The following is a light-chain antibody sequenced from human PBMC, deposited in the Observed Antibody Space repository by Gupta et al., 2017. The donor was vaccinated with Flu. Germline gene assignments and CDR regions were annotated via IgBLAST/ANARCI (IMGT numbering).Light chain of an antibody. J-gene: IGLJ2*01. CDR2: EVS. CDR1: SSDVGGYNY. V-gene: IGLV2-14*01. Sequence: SSDVGGYNYVSWYQQHPGKAPKLMISEVSNRPSGVSNRFSGSKSGNTASLTISGLQPEDEADYYCSSYTSSITLVFGGGTKLTVL. CDR3: SSYTSSITLV.